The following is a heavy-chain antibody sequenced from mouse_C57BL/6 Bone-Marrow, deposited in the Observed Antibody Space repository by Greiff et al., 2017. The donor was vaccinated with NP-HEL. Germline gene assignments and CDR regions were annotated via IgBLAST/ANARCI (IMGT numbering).Heavy chain of an antibody. D-gene: IGHD1-1*02. Sequence: QVQLKESGAELVRPGTSVKMSCKASGYTFTNYWIGWAKQRPGHGLEWIGDIYPGGGYTNYNEKFKGKATLTADKSSSTAYMQFSSLTSEDSAIYYCARCPRWDSYWYFDVWGTGTTVTVSS. CDR2: IYPGGGYT. V-gene: IGHV1-63*01. CDR1: GYTFTNYW. CDR3: ARCPRWDSYWYFDV. J-gene: IGHJ1*03.